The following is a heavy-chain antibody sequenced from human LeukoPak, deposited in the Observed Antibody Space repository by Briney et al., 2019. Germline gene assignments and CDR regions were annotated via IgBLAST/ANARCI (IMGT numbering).Heavy chain of an antibody. CDR2: IYHSGST. V-gene: IGHV4-30-2*01. D-gene: IGHD5-18*01. CDR3: ARDHSGYSYGPAFSAFDI. Sequence: SETLSLTCAVSGGSISSGGYSWSWIRQPPGKGLEWIGYIYHSGSTYYNPSLKSRVTISVDRSKNQFSLKLSSVTAADTAVYYCARDHSGYSYGPAFSAFDIWGQGTMVTVSS. J-gene: IGHJ3*02. CDR1: GGSISSGGYS.